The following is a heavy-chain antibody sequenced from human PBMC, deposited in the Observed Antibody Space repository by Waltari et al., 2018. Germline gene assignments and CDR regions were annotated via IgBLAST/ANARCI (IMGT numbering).Heavy chain of an antibody. CDR2: IRYDGSNK. Sequence: QVQLVESGGGVVQPGGSLRLSCAASGFTFSSYGMHWVRQAPGKGLEWVEFIRYDGSNKYYADSVKGRFTSSRDNSKNTLYLQMNSLRAEDTAVYYCAKSPFVVAAAGKDYFDYWGQGTLVTVSS. CDR1: GFTFSSYG. J-gene: IGHJ4*02. V-gene: IGHV3-30*02. CDR3: AKSPFVVAAAGKDYFDY. D-gene: IGHD6-13*01.